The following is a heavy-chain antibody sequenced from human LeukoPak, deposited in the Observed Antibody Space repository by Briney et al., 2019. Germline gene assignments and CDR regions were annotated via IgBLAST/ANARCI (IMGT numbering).Heavy chain of an antibody. CDR2: ISAGDGAT. V-gene: IGHV3-23*01. CDR1: GFTFSSHA. D-gene: IGHD3-10*02. J-gene: IGHJ6*03. Sequence: GGSLRLSCAVSGFTFSSHAMSWVRQAPGKGLEWLSCISAGDGATWYADSVKGRFTISRDNSKNTLYLQMNDLRAEDTAIYYCAKDGHVTYHYFHMDVWGKGTTVTVSS. CDR3: AKDGHVTYHYFHMDV.